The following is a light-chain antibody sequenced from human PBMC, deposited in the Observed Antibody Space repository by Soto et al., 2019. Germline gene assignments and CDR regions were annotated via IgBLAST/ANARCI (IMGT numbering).Light chain of an antibody. CDR3: QQYGSSPLT. CDR1: QSVSSSY. J-gene: IGKJ4*01. Sequence: EIVLTQSPGTLSLSPGERATLSCRASQSVSSSYLAWYQQKPGQAPRLLIYGASSRATGIPDRFSGSGSGTDFAITVSRLESEDFAVYYCQQYGSSPLTCGGGTKVEIK. V-gene: IGKV3-20*01. CDR2: GAS.